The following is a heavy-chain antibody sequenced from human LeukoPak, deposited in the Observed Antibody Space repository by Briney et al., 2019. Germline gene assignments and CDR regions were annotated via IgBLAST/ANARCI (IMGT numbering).Heavy chain of an antibody. J-gene: IGHJ4*02. CDR3: TRSSFPYYFDY. Sequence: GGSLRLSCAASGFTVSSNYMSWVRQAPGKGLEWVSVIYSGGSTYYADSVKGRFTISRDNAKNTLYLQMNSVRAEDTAVYYCTRSSFPYYFDYWGQGTLVTVSS. CDR2: IYSGGST. D-gene: IGHD3-16*01. V-gene: IGHV3-66*01. CDR1: GFTVSSNY.